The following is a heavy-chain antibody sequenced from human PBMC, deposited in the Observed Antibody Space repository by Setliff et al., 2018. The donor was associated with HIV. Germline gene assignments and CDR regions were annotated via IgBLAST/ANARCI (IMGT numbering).Heavy chain of an antibody. CDR2: FYYSGSP. J-gene: IGHJ4*01. V-gene: IGHV4-59*08. CDR3: ARLGTARSFDI. CDR1: GGSIRSHY. Sequence: SETLSLTCTVSGGSIRSHYWNWIRQSPGKGLEWIAYFYYSGSPNYNPSLKSRVTVSRDNAKNSVFLQMNRLRGEDTGVYYCARLGTARSFDIWGLGTLVTVSS. D-gene: IGHD7-27*01.